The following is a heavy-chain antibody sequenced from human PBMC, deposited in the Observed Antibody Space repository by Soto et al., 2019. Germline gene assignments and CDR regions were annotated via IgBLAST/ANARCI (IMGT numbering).Heavy chain of an antibody. J-gene: IGHJ5*02. Sequence: SETLSLTCTVSGGSISSGGYYWSWIRQHPGKGLEWIGYIYYSGSTYYNPSLKSRVTISVDTSKNQFSLKLSSVTAADTAVYYCAREKAVPAARVNRVRWFDPWGQGTLVTVSS. CDR3: AREKAVPAARVNRVRWFDP. CDR1: GGSISSGGYY. V-gene: IGHV4-31*03. D-gene: IGHD2-2*01. CDR2: IYYSGST.